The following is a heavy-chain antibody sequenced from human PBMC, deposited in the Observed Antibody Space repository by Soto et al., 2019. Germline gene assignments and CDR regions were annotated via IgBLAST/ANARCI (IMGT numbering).Heavy chain of an antibody. V-gene: IGHV4-31*03. CDR3: ARDRLMATAGTARHYFGLDV. Sequence: SETLSLTCTVSGGSIRSGGYYWSWVRQNPRRGLGWIGNIYYSGNTYYNPSLKSRLTISVDTSKNQFSLNLSSVTAADTAVYYCARDRLMATAGTARHYFGLDVWGQGTTVTVSS. CDR1: GGSIRSGGYY. D-gene: IGHD5-18*01. CDR2: IYYSGNT. J-gene: IGHJ6*02.